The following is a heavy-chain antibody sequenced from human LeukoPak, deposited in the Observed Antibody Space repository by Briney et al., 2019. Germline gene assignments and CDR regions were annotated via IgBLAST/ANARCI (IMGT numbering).Heavy chain of an antibody. CDR1: GILVSSNY. CDR2: IDSTGST. CDR3: ARRERLGYSYGRGTLDI. J-gene: IGHJ3*02. Sequence: GGSLRLSCVASGILVSSNYMSWVRQAPGKGLEWVSFIDSTGSTYYADSVKGRFTISRDNSRNTPYLQMNSLRVEDTAVYYCARRERLGYSYGRGTLDIWGQGTMVTVSS. V-gene: IGHV3-66*01. D-gene: IGHD5-18*01.